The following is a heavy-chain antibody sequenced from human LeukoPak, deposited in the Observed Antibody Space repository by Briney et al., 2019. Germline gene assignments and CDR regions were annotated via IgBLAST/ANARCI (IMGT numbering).Heavy chain of an antibody. J-gene: IGHJ6*03. CDR2: INLNSGGT. CDR3: AILGGCTSCRYYYYSYMDV. D-gene: IGHD2-2*01. CDR1: GCTFTGYY. V-gene: IGHV1-2*02. Sequence: ASVKVSCKASGCTFTGYYMHWVRQAPGQGLEWMGWINLNSGGTNYAQKFHGRVTMTRDTSISTAYMELRRLRSDDTAVYYCAILGGCTSCRYYYYSYMDVWGKGTTVTVSS.